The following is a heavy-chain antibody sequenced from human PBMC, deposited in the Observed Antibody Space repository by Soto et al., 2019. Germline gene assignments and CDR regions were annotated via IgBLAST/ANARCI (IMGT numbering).Heavy chain of an antibody. CDR3: ARVTYYYDSSGYSHYYYYYGMDV. D-gene: IGHD3-22*01. CDR2: IYYSGST. J-gene: IGHJ6*02. V-gene: IGHV4-59*01. Sequence: PSETLSLTCTVSGGSISSYYWSWIRQPPGKGLEWIGYIYYSGSTNYNPSLKSRVTISVDTSKNQFSLKLSSVTAADTAVYYCARVTYYYDSSGYSHYYYYYGMDVWGQGTTVTVSS. CDR1: GGSISSYY.